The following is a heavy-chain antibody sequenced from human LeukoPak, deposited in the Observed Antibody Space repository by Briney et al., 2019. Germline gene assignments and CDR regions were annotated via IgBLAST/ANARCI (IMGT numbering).Heavy chain of an antibody. CDR1: GFTFSSYG. CDR3: AKTRPAYYYDSSGQVNLRFDY. V-gene: IGHV3-30*18. J-gene: IGHJ4*02. CDR2: ISYDGSNK. Sequence: GGSLRLSCAASGFTFSSYGMHWVRQAPGKGLEWVAVISYDGSNKYYADSVKGRFTISRDNSKNTLYLQMNSLRAEDTAVYYCAKTRPAYYYDSSGQVNLRFDYWGQGTLVTVSS. D-gene: IGHD3-22*01.